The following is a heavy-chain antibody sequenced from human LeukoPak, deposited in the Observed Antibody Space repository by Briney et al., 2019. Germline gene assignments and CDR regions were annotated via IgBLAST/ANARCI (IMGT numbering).Heavy chain of an antibody. CDR2: ISGTSDST. Sequence: PGGSLRLSCAASGFIFSDYAMSWVRQAPGKGLECVSIISGTSDSTYYADSVKGRFTISRDNSKNTLYLQMNSLRVDDTAVYYCARSRRSVVALPNYWGQGTLVTVSS. D-gene: IGHD3-22*01. CDR1: GFIFSDYA. V-gene: IGHV3-23*01. J-gene: IGHJ4*02. CDR3: ARSRRSVVALPNY.